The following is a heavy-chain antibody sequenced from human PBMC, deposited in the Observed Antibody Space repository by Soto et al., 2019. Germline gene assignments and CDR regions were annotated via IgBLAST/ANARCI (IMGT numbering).Heavy chain of an antibody. Sequence: PGGSLRLSCAASGFTFSSYAMSWVRQAPGKGLEWVSAISGSGGSTYYADSVKGRFTISRENSKNTLYLHMNSLRAEDTAVYYCAEVSSPYCSSTRFYLDYWGQGTLVNVSS. J-gene: IGHJ4*02. CDR3: AEVSSPYCSSTRFYLDY. CDR2: ISGSGGST. CDR1: GFTFSSYA. V-gene: IGHV3-23*01. D-gene: IGHD2-2*01.